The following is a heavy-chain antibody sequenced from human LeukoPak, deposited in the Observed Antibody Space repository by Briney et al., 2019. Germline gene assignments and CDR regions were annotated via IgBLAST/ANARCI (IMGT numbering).Heavy chain of an antibody. CDR1: GFTFSSYA. CDR3: AKAHCSSTSCSRADN. Sequence: PGGSLRLSCAASGFTFSSYAMSLDRQAPGKGLEWVSAISGSGGSTYYAASVKGRFTSSRDNSKNTLYLQMNSLRAEDTAVYYCAKAHCSSTSCSRADNWGQGTLVAVSS. J-gene: IGHJ4*02. D-gene: IGHD2-2*01. CDR2: ISGSGGST. V-gene: IGHV3-23*01.